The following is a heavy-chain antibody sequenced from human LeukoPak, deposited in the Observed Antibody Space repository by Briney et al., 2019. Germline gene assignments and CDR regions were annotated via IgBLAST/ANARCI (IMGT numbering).Heavy chain of an antibody. J-gene: IGHJ6*04. Sequence: PGGSLRLSCAASGFTFSSYEMNWVRQAPGKGPEWVSYISSSGSTIYYADSVKGRFTISRDHAKNSLYLQMNSLRAEDTAVYYCAELGITMIGGVWGKGTTVTISS. V-gene: IGHV3-48*03. CDR3: AELGITMIGGV. CDR1: GFTFSSYE. D-gene: IGHD3-10*02. CDR2: ISSSGSTI.